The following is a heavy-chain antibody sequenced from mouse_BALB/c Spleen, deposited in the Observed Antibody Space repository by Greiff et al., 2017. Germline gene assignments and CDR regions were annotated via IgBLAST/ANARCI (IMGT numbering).Heavy chain of an antibody. CDR2: IYPGSGST. D-gene: IGHD2-1*01. Sequence: LQQPGSELVRPGASVKLSCKASGYTFTSYWMHWVKQRPGQGLEWIGNIYPGSGSTNYDYKFKSKATLTVDTSSSTAYMQLSSLTSEDSAVYYCTRGDGNYDYAMDYWGQGTSVTVSS. CDR1: GYTFTSYW. CDR3: TRGDGNYDYAMDY. J-gene: IGHJ4*01. V-gene: IGHV1S22*01.